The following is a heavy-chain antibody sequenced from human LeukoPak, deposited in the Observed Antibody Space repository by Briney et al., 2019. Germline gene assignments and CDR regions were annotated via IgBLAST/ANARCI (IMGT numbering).Heavy chain of an antibody. Sequence: PGGSLRLSCLGSGLTLSRYWMHWVRQTPGKGLVWVSRINSDGSYTNYADSVKGRFTISRDNAKNTLYLQMNSLRAEDTAVYYCASLPITDTAMVYDYWGQGTLVTVSS. CDR1: GLTLSRYW. D-gene: IGHD5-18*01. V-gene: IGHV3-74*01. J-gene: IGHJ4*02. CDR2: INSDGSYT. CDR3: ASLPITDTAMVYDY.